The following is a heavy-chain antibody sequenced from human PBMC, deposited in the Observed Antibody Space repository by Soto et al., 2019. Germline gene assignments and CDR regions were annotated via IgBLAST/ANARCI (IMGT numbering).Heavy chain of an antibody. V-gene: IGHV4-30-4*01. CDR1: GGSISSGDYY. CDR3: TFTVYYNGEYGRYYYYGMDF. CDR2: TYYSGST. J-gene: IGHJ6*02. Sequence: QVQLQESGPGLVKPSQTLSLTCTVSGGSISSGDYYWSWIGQPPGKGLEWVGYTYYSGSTYTNPCPKDGCTIYVKTSKKQSNLTLNSAAAEAKAVYYCTFTVYYNGEYGRYYYYGMDFWGQETTVTVS. D-gene: IGHD3-9*01.